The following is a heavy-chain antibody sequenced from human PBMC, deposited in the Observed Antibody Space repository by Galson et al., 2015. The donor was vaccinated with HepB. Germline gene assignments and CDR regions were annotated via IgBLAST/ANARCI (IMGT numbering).Heavy chain of an antibody. V-gene: IGHV3-64D*06. CDR2: IGISESST. Sequence: SLRLSCAASGFTFRSFAMHWVRQAPGKGPEFVSGIGISESSTHYTGSVKGRFSISRDNTKNTLYLQMSSLRLEDTAVYYCVRWTSQHSGYDEWGQGTQVTVSS. D-gene: IGHD5-12*01. J-gene: IGHJ4*02. CDR1: GFTFRSFA. CDR3: VRWTSQHSGYDE.